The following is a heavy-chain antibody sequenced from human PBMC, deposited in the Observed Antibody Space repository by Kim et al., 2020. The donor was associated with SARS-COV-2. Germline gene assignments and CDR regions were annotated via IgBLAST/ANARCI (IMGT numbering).Heavy chain of an antibody. CDR1: GFTFSSYG. V-gene: IGHV3-33*01. Sequence: GGSLRLSCAASGFTFSSYGMHWVRQAPGKGLEWVAVIWCDGSNKYYADSVKGRFTISRDNSKNTLYLQMNSLRAEDTAVYYCAREGMVGAVGAGFDYWGQGTLVTVSS. J-gene: IGHJ4*02. CDR2: IWCDGSNK. CDR3: AREGMVGAVGAGFDY. D-gene: IGHD1-26*01.